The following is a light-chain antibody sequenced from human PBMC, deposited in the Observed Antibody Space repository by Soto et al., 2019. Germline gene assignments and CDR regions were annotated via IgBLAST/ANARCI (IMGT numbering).Light chain of an antibody. CDR3: CSYAGSSTYV. CDR1: SSDVGSYNL. Sequence: QSVLAQPASVSGSPGQSITISCTGTSSDVGSYNLVSWYQQHPGKAHKLMIYEVSKRPSRVFNRFSGSKSGNTASLTISGLQAEDEADYYCCSYAGSSTYVFGTGTKVTVL. CDR2: EVS. J-gene: IGLJ1*01. V-gene: IGLV2-23*02.